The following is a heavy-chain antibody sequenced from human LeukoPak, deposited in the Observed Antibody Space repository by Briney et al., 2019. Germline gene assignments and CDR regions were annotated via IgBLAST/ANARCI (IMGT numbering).Heavy chain of an antibody. V-gene: IGHV3-7*04. J-gene: IGHJ6*03. CDR2: IKQDGSEK. Sequence: PGGSLRLSCAASGFTFSSYWMSWVRQAPGKGLEWVANIKQDGSEKYYVDSVKGRFTISRDNAKNSLYLQMNSLRAEDTAVYYCARAPGVVVRAYYYYYMDVWGKGTTVTVSS. CDR3: ARAPGVVVRAYYYYYMDV. CDR1: GFTFSSYW. D-gene: IGHD2-2*01.